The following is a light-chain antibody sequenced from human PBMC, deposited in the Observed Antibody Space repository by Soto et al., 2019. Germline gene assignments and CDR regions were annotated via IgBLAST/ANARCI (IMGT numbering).Light chain of an antibody. J-gene: IGLJ3*02. Sequence: QSALTQPASVSGSPGQSITISCTGTNSDVGSHNFVSWYQQYPGKAPKLLIYEASKRPSGLSNRFSGSKSGNTASLTISGLQAEDEADYYCCSLPTGATWVFGGGTKLTVL. V-gene: IGLV2-23*01. CDR3: CSLPTGATWV. CDR1: NSDVGSHNF. CDR2: EAS.